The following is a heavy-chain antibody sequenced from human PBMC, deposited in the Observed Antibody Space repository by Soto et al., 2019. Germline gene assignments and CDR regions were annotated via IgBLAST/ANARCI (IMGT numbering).Heavy chain of an antibody. Sequence: TSETLSLTCTVSDDSFTTSSSYWGWIRQPPGKGLEWIGSMYYTGITYYNPSLKSRVTISVDTSKTQFSLMLTSVTAADTAVYYCALIAAADNYYYYYGMDVWGQGTTVTVSS. CDR1: DDSFTTSSSY. D-gene: IGHD6-13*01. CDR3: ALIAAADNYYYYYGMDV. CDR2: MYYTGIT. V-gene: IGHV4-39*01. J-gene: IGHJ6*02.